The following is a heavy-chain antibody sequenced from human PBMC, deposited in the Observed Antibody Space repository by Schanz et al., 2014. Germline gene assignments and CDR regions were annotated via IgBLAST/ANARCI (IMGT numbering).Heavy chain of an antibody. CDR2: INPYDDTI. CDR3: AKVDRTRYYAMDV. J-gene: IGHJ6*02. CDR1: GYTFTSYG. V-gene: IGHV1-18*01. Sequence: QGQLVQSGAEVKKPGASVKVSCKASGYTFTSYGITWVRQAPGQGLEWMGLINPYDDTIDYAKKFQGRFTMTRDTSTTTVYMELSSLRSDDTAVYYCAKVDRTRYYAMDVWGQGTTVTVSS. D-gene: IGHD3-9*01.